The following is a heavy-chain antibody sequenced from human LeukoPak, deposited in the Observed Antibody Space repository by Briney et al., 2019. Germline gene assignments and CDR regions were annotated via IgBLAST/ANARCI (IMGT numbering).Heavy chain of an antibody. D-gene: IGHD3-10*01. CDR1: GDSVSSSSYY. V-gene: IGHV4-39*01. J-gene: IGHJ4*02. Sequence: SETLSLTCTVSGDSVSSSSYYWGWIRQPPMKGLEWIGSIYYSGSTECNLSLKSRVTISVDTSRNQFSLKLSSVTAADTAVYYCARHQSYGSGTYYAPFDNWGQGILVTVSS. CDR3: ARHQSYGSGTYYAPFDN. CDR2: IYYSGST.